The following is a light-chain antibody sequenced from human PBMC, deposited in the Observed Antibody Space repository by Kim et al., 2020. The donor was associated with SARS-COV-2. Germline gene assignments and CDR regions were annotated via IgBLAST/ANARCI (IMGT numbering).Light chain of an antibody. V-gene: IGKV1-5*03. CDR3: QQYNSYPRT. CDR1: QSISSW. CDR2: KAS. J-gene: IGKJ1*01. Sequence: ASVGDRVPIPCRASQSISSWLAWYQQKPGKAPKLLMYKASILESGVPSSFSGSGSGTEFTLTISSLQPDDFATYYCQQYNSYPRTFGQGTKVDIK.